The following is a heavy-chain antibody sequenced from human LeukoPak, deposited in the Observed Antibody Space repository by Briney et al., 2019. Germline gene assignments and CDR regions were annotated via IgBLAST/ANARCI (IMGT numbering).Heavy chain of an antibody. CDR3: AGGTTFWYGKYDY. CDR2: IYYSGSA. Sequence: PSETLSHTCTVSGGSISTYYWSWIRQPPGKGLEWIGYIYYSGSANYNPSLKSRVTISVDTSKNQFSLKLSSVTAADTAVYYCAGGTTFWYGKYDYWGQGTLVTVSS. J-gene: IGHJ4*02. D-gene: IGHD1-14*01. V-gene: IGHV4-59*01. CDR1: GGSISTYY.